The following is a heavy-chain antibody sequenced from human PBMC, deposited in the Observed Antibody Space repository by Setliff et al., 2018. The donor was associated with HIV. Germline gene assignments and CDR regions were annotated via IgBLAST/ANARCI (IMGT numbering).Heavy chain of an antibody. CDR3: ASPHGYCPDGSCSLVGAFDF. Sequence: GASVKVSCKASGGTFNTYAMNWVRQAPGQGLEWMGHIIPIFNIANYAQKFQDRITITADESTSTAYMELSSLRSEDTAVYYCASPHGYCPDGSCSLVGAFDFWGQGTMVT. CDR2: IIPIFNIA. V-gene: IGHV1-69*13. D-gene: IGHD2-8*01. J-gene: IGHJ3*01. CDR1: GGTFNTYA.